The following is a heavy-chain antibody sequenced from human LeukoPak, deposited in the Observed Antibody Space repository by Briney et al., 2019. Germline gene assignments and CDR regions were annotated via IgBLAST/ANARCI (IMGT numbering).Heavy chain of an antibody. CDR2: IYYSGST. J-gene: IGHJ4*02. D-gene: IGHD3-10*01. Sequence: SQTLSLTCSVSGGSISSGGYYWSWIRQHPGKGLEWIGYIYYSGSTNYNPSLKSRVTISVDTSRNQFSLNLSSVTAADTAVYYCARAWFGESAYTFDYWGREPWSPSPQ. CDR1: GGSISSGGYY. CDR3: ARAWFGESAYTFDY. V-gene: IGHV4-61*08.